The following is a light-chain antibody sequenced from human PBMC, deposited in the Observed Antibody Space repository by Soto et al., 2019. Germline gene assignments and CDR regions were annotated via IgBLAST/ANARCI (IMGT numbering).Light chain of an antibody. J-gene: IGKJ1*01. CDR3: QQYGSSPGT. CDR2: GAS. CDR1: QSVSSSY. Sequence: EIVLTQSPGTLSLSPGERATLSCRASQSVSSSYLAWYQQKPGQAPRLLIYGASSRATGIPDRFSGSGSGTDFTLTISILEPEDFAVYYCQQYGSSPGTFGQGTKVEI. V-gene: IGKV3-20*01.